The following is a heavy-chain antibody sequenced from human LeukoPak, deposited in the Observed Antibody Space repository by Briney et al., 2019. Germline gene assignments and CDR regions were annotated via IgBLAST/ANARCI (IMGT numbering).Heavy chain of an antibody. CDR2: ISGSGGTT. CDR3: AKRGTDSDYCFFDY. J-gene: IGHJ4*02. V-gene: IGHV3-23*01. D-gene: IGHD3-22*01. CDR1: GLTFSSHW. Sequence: PGGSLRLSCAASGLTFSSHWMHWVRQAPGKGLEWVSIISGSGGTTYYADSVKGRFTISRDNSKSTLYLQMNSLRAEDTAVYYCAKRGTDSDYCFFDYWGQGTLVTVSS.